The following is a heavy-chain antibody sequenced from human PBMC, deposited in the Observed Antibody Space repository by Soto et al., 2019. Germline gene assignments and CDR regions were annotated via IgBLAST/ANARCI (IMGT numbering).Heavy chain of an antibody. V-gene: IGHV1-18*01. CDR1: GYSFTRNG. J-gene: IGHJ6*02. D-gene: IGHD1-26*01. CDR2: ISAKNGDT. Sequence: QVHLVQSGAELKKPGASVRVSCKASGYSFTRNGISWVRQAPGQGLEWMGWISAKNGDTNYAQKFQSRVIVTTDTSTSTAYLELRSLTSDDTAVYYCVRERDSATCPSRDVWGQGTTVTVSS. CDR3: VRERDSATCPSRDV.